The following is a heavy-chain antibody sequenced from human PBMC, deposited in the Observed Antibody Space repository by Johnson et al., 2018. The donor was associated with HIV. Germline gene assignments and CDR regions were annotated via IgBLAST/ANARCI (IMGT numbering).Heavy chain of an antibody. CDR1: GFTVTTKY. CDR3: ANSLLLDAFNI. J-gene: IGHJ3*02. V-gene: IGHV3-23*04. Sequence: VQLVESGGGLIQPGGSLRLSCAASGFTVTTKYMSWVRQAPGKGLEWVSFISGGEDDTYYADSVKGRFTISRDNSKTTLYLQMNSLRDEDTAVYYCANSLLLDAFNIWGQGTMVTVSS. CDR2: ISGGEDDT.